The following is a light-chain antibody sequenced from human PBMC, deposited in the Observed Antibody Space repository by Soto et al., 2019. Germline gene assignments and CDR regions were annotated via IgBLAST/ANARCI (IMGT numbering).Light chain of an antibody. Sequence: NFMLTQPHSVSESPGKTVTISCTGSSGSVASNFVHWYQRRPGSAPTTVIYGDNQRPSGVPDRFSGSIDSSSNSASLTISGLKTEDEADYFCQSYDRSSLYVFGTGTKLTVL. CDR3: QSYDRSSLYV. CDR2: GDN. CDR1: SGSVASNF. V-gene: IGLV6-57*02. J-gene: IGLJ1*01.